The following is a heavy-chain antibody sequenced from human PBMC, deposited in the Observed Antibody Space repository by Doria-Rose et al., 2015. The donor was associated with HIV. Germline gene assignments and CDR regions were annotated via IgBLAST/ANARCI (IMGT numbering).Heavy chain of an antibody. J-gene: IGHJ3*02. V-gene: IGHV1-69*01. Sequence: ASGGTFSNYTISWVRQAPGQGLEWMGGIIPLFGTATYAQKFQGRVAITADESTSTAYMELSSLRCEDTAVYYCARAGYVSWSSLKDAFDIWGQGTMVTVSS. CDR3: ARAGYVSWSSLKDAFDI. CDR2: IIPLFGTA. CDR1: GGTFSNYT. D-gene: IGHD3-10*01.